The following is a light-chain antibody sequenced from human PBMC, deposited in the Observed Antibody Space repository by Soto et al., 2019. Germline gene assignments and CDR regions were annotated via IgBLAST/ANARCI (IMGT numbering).Light chain of an antibody. CDR1: QSVLYSSNNKNY. J-gene: IGKJ1*01. Sequence: DIVMTQSPVSLAVSLGERATINCKSSQSVLYSSNNKNYLVWYQQKPGQPPKLLIYWASTRESGVPDRFSGSRSGTDFTLTISSLQAEDVAVYYCQQYYSTPRTFGQGTKVDIK. V-gene: IGKV4-1*01. CDR2: WAS. CDR3: QQYYSTPRT.